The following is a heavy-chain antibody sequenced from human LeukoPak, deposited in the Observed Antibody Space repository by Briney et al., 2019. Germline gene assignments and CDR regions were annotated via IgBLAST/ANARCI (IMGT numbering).Heavy chain of an antibody. V-gene: IGHV3-53*01. Sequence: GGSLRLSCAASGFTVSSNYMSWVRQAPGKGLEWVSVIYSGGSTYYADSVKGRFTISRDNSKNTLYLQMNSLRAEDTAVYYCAREKTMVRGVIITAFDIWGQGTMVTVSS. CDR3: AREKTMVRGVIITAFDI. D-gene: IGHD3-10*01. J-gene: IGHJ3*02. CDR2: IYSGGST. CDR1: GFTVSSNY.